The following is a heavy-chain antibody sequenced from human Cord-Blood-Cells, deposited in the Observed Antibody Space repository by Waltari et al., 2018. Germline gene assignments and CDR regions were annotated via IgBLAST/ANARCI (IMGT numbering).Heavy chain of an antibody. V-gene: IGHV4-34*01. CDR1: GGSFSGYY. CDR3: ARGGGNSVDAFDI. J-gene: IGHJ3*02. D-gene: IGHD2-21*02. CDR2: INHSGST. Sequence: QVQLQQWGAGLLKPSETLSLTCAVYGGSFSGYYWSWIRQPPGKGLEWIGEINHSGSTNYNPSLKSRGTISVDTSKNQFSLKLSSVTAADTAVYYCARGGGNSVDAFDIWGQGTMVTVSS.